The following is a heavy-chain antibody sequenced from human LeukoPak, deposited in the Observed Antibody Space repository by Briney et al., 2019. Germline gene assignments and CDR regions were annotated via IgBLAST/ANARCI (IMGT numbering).Heavy chain of an antibody. J-gene: IGHJ4*02. V-gene: IGHV4-39*07. Sequence: SETLSLTCTVSGGSISISNYYWSWIRQPPGKGLEWIGEINHSGSTNYNPSLKSRVTISVDTSKNQFSLKLSSVTAADTAVYYCARLNRSYYDILTGYYTPSYYFDYWGQGTLVTVSS. CDR2: INHSGST. D-gene: IGHD3-9*01. CDR3: ARLNRSYYDILTGYYTPSYYFDY. CDR1: GGSISISNYY.